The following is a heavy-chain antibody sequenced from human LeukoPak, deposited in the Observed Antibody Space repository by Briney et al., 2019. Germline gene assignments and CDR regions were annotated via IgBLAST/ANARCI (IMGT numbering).Heavy chain of an antibody. CDR2: ISSSSSYI. Sequence: GGSLRLSCAASGFTVSGKYMNWVRQAPGKGLEWVSSISSSSSYIYYADSVKGRFTISRDNAKNSLFLQMNSLRAEDTAVYYCARIYYGSGTPPYWGQGTLVTVSS. CDR3: ARIYYGSGTPPY. CDR1: GFTVSGKY. V-gene: IGHV3-21*01. J-gene: IGHJ4*02. D-gene: IGHD3-10*01.